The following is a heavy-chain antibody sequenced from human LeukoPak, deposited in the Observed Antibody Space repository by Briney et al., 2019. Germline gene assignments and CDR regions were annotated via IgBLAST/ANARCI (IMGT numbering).Heavy chain of an antibody. J-gene: IGHJ1*01. CDR2: ISHTEGT. V-gene: IGHV4-34*01. CDR1: GVSINDYY. CDR3: ARIRCGHSGSVCYNH. D-gene: IGHD3-9*01. Sequence: SETLSLTCGVFGVSINDYYWSWIRQSPGKGLEWIGEISHTEGTSYNPSLESRVTMSVGTSENQLSLKLIFVTAADTAVYYCARIRCGHSGSVCYNHWGLGTLVTVSS.